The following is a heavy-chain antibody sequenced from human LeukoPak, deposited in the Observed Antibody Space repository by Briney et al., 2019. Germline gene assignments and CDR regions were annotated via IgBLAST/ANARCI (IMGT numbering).Heavy chain of an antibody. Sequence: SETLSLTCTVSGGSISSSSYYWGWIRQPPGKGLEWIVSIYYSGSTYYNPSLKSRVTISVDTSKNQFSLKLSSVTAADTAVYYCASGYFDYWGQGTLVTVSS. CDR3: ASGYFDY. J-gene: IGHJ4*02. CDR1: GGSISSSSYY. CDR2: IYYSGST. V-gene: IGHV4-39*01.